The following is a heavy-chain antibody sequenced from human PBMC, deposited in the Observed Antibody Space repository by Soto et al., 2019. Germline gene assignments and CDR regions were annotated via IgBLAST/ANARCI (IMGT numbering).Heavy chain of an antibody. CDR2: IYYTGAT. D-gene: IGHD4-17*01. V-gene: IGHV4-39*01. CDR1: GGSISSGTYV. CDR3: ARHFNHVYGDDYFDY. Sequence: QLQLQESGPGLMKPSETLSLTCTVSGGSISSGTYVWAWIRQSPGKGLEWIGRIYYTGATYYNPSLKSRVTISVDTSKSQFSLNLYSVTAADTAVYYCARHFNHVYGDDYFDYWGQGTLVTVSS. J-gene: IGHJ4*02.